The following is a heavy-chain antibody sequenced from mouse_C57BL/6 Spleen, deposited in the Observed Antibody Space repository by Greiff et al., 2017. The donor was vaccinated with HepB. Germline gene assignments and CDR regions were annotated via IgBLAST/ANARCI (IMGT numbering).Heavy chain of an antibody. J-gene: IGHJ3*01. D-gene: IGHD2-2*01. CDR3: ARDAMVKGATSAWFAY. Sequence: EVQRVESGGGLVQSGRSLRLSCATSGFTFSDFYMEWVRQAPGKGLEWIAASRNKANDYTTEYSASVKGRFIVSRDTSQSILYLQMNALRAEDTAIYYCARDAMVKGATSAWFAYWGQGTLVTVSA. CDR2: SRNKANDYTT. CDR1: GFTFSDFY. V-gene: IGHV7-1*01.